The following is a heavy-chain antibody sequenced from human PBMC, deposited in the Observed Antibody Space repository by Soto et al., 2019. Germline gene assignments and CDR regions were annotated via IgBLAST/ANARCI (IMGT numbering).Heavy chain of an antibody. Sequence: SATLSLTCTVSGGSIRISDYFWGWIRQPPGKALEWIASVYHSGSTYYNPSLKSRVTMSVDTSNNRFALTLNSVTAAETAVYYCARDSGWFDPWGQGTLVTVSS. CDR2: VYHSGST. CDR3: ARDSGWFDP. D-gene: IGHD7-27*01. CDR1: GGSIRISDYF. J-gene: IGHJ5*02. V-gene: IGHV4-39*01.